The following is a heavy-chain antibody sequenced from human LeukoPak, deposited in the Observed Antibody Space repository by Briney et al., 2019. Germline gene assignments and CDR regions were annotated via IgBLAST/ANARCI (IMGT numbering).Heavy chain of an antibody. J-gene: IGHJ4*02. CDR1: GYTFTGYY. Sequence: ASVKVSRRASGYTFTGYYMHWVRQAPGQGLEWMGWINPNSGGTNYAQKFQGRVTMTRDTSISTAYMELSRLRSDDTAVYYCARESYGDYVFDYWGQGTLVTVSS. D-gene: IGHD4-17*01. CDR3: ARESYGDYVFDY. CDR2: INPNSGGT. V-gene: IGHV1-2*02.